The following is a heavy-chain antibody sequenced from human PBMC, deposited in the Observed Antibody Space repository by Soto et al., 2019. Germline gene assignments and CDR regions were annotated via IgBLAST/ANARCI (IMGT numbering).Heavy chain of an antibody. CDR2: ISASSQTT. V-gene: IGHV3-23*01. CDR3: ARSLPITYGDRYLDV. D-gene: IGHD4-17*01. CDR1: GFTFSNYA. J-gene: IGHJ2*01. Sequence: GGSLRLSCAASGFTFSNYAMSWVRQAPGMGLEWVSSISASSQTTTYADSVKGRFTISRDTSKNTLFLHMSSLRAEDTALYFCARSLPITYGDRYLDVWGRGTLVTVSS.